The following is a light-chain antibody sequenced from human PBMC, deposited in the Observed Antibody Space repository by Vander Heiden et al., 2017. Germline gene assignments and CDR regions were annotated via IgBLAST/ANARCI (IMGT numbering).Light chain of an antibody. J-gene: IGLJ3*02. Sequence: QSVLPPPPSASGTPGQRVTISCSGSSSNIGSNTVNWYQQLPGTAPKLLIYSNNQRPSGVPDRFSGSKSGTSASLAISGLQSEDEADYYCAAWDDSLNAWVFGGGTKLTVL. CDR3: AAWDDSLNAWV. CDR2: SNN. CDR1: SSNIGSNT. V-gene: IGLV1-44*01.